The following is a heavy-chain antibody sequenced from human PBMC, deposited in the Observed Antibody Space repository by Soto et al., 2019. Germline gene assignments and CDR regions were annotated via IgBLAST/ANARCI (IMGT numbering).Heavy chain of an antibody. CDR2: IIPIFGTA. CDR1: GGTFSSYA. CDR3: ARDLGSGSYTAFDI. D-gene: IGHD3-10*01. Sequence: GASVKVSCKASGGTFSSYAISWVRQAPGQGLEWMGGIIPIFGTANYAQKFQGRVTITADESTSTAYMELSSLRSEDTAVYYCARDLGSGSYTAFDILGQGTMVTVSS. V-gene: IGHV1-69*13. J-gene: IGHJ3*02.